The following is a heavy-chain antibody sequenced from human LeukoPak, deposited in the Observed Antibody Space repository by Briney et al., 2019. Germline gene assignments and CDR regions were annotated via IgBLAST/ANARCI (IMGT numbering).Heavy chain of an antibody. CDR2: IVVSSGYR. Sequence: ASVKVSCKTSGFTFGTSTMQWVRQAPGQGLEWIGWIVVSSGYREYAQKLQERVTITTDVSTSTSYLELRSLEFEDTAVYYCAAERYEGHCCWFDPWGQGTLVTVSS. CDR1: GFTFGTST. D-gene: IGHD1-14*01. V-gene: IGHV1-58*02. J-gene: IGHJ5*02. CDR3: AAERYEGHCCWFDP.